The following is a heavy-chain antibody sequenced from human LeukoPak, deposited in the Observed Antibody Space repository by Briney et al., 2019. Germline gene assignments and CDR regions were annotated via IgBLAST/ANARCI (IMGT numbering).Heavy chain of an antibody. J-gene: IGHJ4*02. CDR3: ARLRWFDY. V-gene: IGHV3-7*01. Sequence: GGSLRLSCVVSGFTFNNYWMTWVRQAPGKGLEWVANIKQDGSEKYYVDSVKGRFTISRDNAKNSLYLQMNSLRAEDTAVYYCARLRWFDYWGQGTLVTVSS. CDR2: IKQDGSEK. CDR1: GFTFNNYW. D-gene: IGHD6-13*01.